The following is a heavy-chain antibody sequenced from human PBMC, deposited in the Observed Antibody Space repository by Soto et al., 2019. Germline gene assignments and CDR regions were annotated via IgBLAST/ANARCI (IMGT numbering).Heavy chain of an antibody. CDR2: IIPSFGTA. V-gene: IGHV1-69*13. CDR1: GGTFSSYA. J-gene: IGHJ6*02. D-gene: IGHD3-10*01. Sequence: GASVKVSCKASGGTFSSYAISWVRQAPGQGLEWMGGIIPSFGTANYAQKFQGRVTITADESTSTAYMELSSLRSEDTAVYYCARHAMVRGVIPYYYYGMDVWGQGTTVTVSS. CDR3: ARHAMVRGVIPYYYYGMDV.